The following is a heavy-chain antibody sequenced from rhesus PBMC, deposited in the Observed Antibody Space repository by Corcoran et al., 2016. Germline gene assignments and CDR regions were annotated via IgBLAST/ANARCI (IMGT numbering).Heavy chain of an antibody. CDR1: GYTFTDYY. J-gene: IGHJ6*01. Sequence: EVQLVQSGAEVKKPGASVKISCKASGYTFTDYYLHWGRQAPGKGLEWMGRVEPEDDEAIHPQKFQDRVTITADTSTDTAYMELSSLRSEDTAVYYCATERGIAGTADLYGLDSWGQGVVVTVSS. CDR2: VEPEDDEA. V-gene: IGHV1-111*02. CDR3: ATERGIAGTADLYGLDS. D-gene: IGHD1-1-1*01.